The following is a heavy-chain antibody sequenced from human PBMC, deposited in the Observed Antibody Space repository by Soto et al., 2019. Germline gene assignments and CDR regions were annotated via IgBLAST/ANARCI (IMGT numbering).Heavy chain of an antibody. CDR2: ISGSGGST. D-gene: IGHD2-2*01. V-gene: IGHV3-23*01. Sequence: GGSLRLSCAASGFTFSSYAMSWVRQAPGKGLEWVSAISGSGGSTYYADSVKGRFTISRDNSKNTLYLQMNSLRAEDTAVYYCAKDRPIRDVVVPAASSPLPSRNSRYFPHWGQGTLVTVAS. CDR1: GFTFSSYA. CDR3: AKDRPIRDVVVPAASSPLPSRNSRYFPH. J-gene: IGHJ1*01.